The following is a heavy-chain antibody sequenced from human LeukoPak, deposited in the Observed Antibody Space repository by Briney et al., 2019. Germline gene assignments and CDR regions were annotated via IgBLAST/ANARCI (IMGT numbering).Heavy chain of an antibody. Sequence: GGSLRLSCAASGFTFSDYYMSWIRQAPGKGLEWVSYISSSGSTIYYADSVKGRFTISRDNAKNSLYLQMNSLRAEDTAVFYCARDEYFYIAGSYYSGYYYYMDVWGKGATVTVSS. J-gene: IGHJ6*03. CDR1: GFTFSDYY. CDR3: ARDEYFYIAGSYYSGYYYYMDV. D-gene: IGHD3-10*01. CDR2: ISSSGSTI. V-gene: IGHV3-11*04.